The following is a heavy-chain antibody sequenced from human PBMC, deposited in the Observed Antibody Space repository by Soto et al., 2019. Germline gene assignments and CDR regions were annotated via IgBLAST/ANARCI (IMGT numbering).Heavy chain of an antibody. CDR3: AKDTGDSSGYYYYYYYGMDV. CDR1: GFIFDNYA. CDR2: ITWNSVNI. D-gene: IGHD3-22*01. V-gene: IGHV3-9*01. J-gene: IGHJ6*02. Sequence: SLRLSYAASGFIFDNYAMHWVRQAPGKGLERVSGITWNSVNIGYADSVKGRFTISRDNAENSLYLQMNSLRPEDTALCFCAKDTGDSSGYYYYYYYGMDVWGQGTTVTVPS.